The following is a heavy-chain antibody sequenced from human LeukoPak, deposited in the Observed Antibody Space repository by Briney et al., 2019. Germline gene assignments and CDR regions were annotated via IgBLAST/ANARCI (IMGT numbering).Heavy chain of an antibody. D-gene: IGHD5-12*01. J-gene: IGHJ3*02. CDR2: INPDSGGT. Sequence: VASVTVSCKASGYTFTDYYILWVRQAPGQGPEWMGWINPDSGGTNYAQNFKGRVTMTRDTSISTAYMEVNSLTSDDTAVYYCARDLPKTGYVGALDTWGQGTMVTVSS. CDR3: ARDLPKTGYVGALDT. CDR1: GYTFTDYY. V-gene: IGHV1-2*02.